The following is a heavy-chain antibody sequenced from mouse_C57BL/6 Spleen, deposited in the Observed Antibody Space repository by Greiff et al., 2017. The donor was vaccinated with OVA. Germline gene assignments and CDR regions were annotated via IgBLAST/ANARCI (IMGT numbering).Heavy chain of an antibody. Sequence: VKLQQPGAELVRPGSSVKLSCKASGYTFTSYWMHWVKQRPIQGLEWIGNIDPSDSETHYNQKFKDKATLTVDKSSSTAYMQLSSLTSEDSAVYYCARGGYYGSSSDFDYWGQGTTLTVSS. J-gene: IGHJ2*01. CDR1: GYTFTSYW. D-gene: IGHD1-1*01. CDR2: IDPSDSET. CDR3: ARGGYYGSSSDFDY. V-gene: IGHV1-52*01.